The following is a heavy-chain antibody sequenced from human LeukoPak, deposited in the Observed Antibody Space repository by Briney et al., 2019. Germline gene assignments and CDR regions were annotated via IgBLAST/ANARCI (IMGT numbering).Heavy chain of an antibody. CDR1: GDSVSSSDYY. CDR2: IHSSGIT. V-gene: IGHV4-39*01. Sequence: PSETLSLTCSVSGDSVSSSDYYWGWVRQPPGKGLEWIGSIHSSGITYYNPTLKSRVTISVDTSKNQFSLKMTSVTAADTAVFYCARIIPGHGHSDHWGQGTLVTVSS. CDR3: ARIIPGHGHSDH. J-gene: IGHJ4*02. D-gene: IGHD3-10*01.